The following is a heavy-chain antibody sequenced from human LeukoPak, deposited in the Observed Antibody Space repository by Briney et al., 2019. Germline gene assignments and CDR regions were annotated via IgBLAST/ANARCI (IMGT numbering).Heavy chain of an antibody. D-gene: IGHD1-26*01. Sequence: RGGTLRLSCAASGFTFSNYDMTWIRQAPGKGLEWVSVINYSGVSTNYADSVKGRFIISRDNSKNTVYLQMNSLRVEDTAVYYCARERKVGATCYFDYWGQGTLVTVSS. CDR3: ARERKVGATCYFDY. CDR2: INYSGVST. CDR1: GFTFSNYD. J-gene: IGHJ4*02. V-gene: IGHV3-23*01.